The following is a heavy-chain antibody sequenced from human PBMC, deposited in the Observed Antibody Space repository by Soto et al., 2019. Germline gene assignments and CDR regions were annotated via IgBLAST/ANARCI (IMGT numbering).Heavy chain of an antibody. V-gene: IGHV4-30-4*01. D-gene: IGHD5-12*01. CDR1: GGSINSGAYY. CDR2: IYYDGNS. CDR3: ARDRRWLPRGHTNWLDL. Sequence: TLSLTCTVSGGSINSGAYYWTWVRQPPGKGLEWIGYIYYDGNSQHNPSLKSRVTMSIDTSKNQFSLNLSSVTAADTAVYYCARDRRWLPRGHTNWLDLWGQGTQV. J-gene: IGHJ5*02.